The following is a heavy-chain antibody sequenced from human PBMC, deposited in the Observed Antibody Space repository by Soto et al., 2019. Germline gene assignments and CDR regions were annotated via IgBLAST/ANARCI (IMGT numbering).Heavy chain of an antibody. CDR3: ARDGNSYGPYYYYGMDV. CDR1: GGTFSSYA. V-gene: IGHV1-69*13. J-gene: IGHJ6*02. D-gene: IGHD5-18*01. CDR2: IIPIFGTA. Sequence: GASVKVSCKASGGTFSSYAISWVRQAPGQGLEWMGGIIPIFGTANYAQKFQGRVTITADESTSTAYMELSSLRSEDTAVYYCARDGNSYGPYYYYGMDVWGQGTTVTVSS.